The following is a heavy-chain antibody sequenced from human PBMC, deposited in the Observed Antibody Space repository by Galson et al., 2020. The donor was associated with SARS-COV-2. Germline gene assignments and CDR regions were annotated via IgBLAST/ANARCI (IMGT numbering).Heavy chain of an antibody. CDR3: AKDSGRQRWYFDL. D-gene: IGHD2-15*01. CDR1: GFTFSSYG. CDR2: ISYDGSNK. J-gene: IGHJ2*01. V-gene: IGHV3-30*18. Sequence: TGGSLRLSCAASGFTFSSYGMHWVRQAPGKGLEWVAVISYDGSNKYYADSVKGRFTISRDNSKNTLYLQMNSLRAEDTAVYYCAKDSGRQRWYFDLWGRGTLVTVSS.